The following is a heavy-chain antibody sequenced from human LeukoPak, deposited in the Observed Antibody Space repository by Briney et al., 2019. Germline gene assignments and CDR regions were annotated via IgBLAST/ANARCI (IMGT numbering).Heavy chain of an antibody. CDR1: GFTFSSYW. Sequence: GGSLRLSCAVSGFTFSSYWMSWVRQAPGKGLEWVASINQDESEKNYVDSVQGRFTISRDNAKNTLYLQMNSLRAEDTAVYYCASSRGGRDWGQGTLVTVSS. CDR3: ASSRGGRD. J-gene: IGHJ4*02. D-gene: IGHD2-15*01. V-gene: IGHV3-7*01. CDR2: INQDESEK.